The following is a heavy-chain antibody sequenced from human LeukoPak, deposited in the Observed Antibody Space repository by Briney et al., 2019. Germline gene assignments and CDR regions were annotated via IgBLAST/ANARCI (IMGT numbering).Heavy chain of an antibody. CDR3: ANGYSYGFAFDY. CDR1: GFTVSSKY. V-gene: IGHV3-66*01. Sequence: PGRSLRLSCADSGFTVSSKYMSWVRQAPGKGLEWVSVIYSGGSTYYADSVKGRFTISRDNSKNTLYLQMNSLRAEDTAVYYCANGYSYGFAFDYWGQGTLVTVSS. CDR2: IYSGGST. D-gene: IGHD5-18*01. J-gene: IGHJ4*02.